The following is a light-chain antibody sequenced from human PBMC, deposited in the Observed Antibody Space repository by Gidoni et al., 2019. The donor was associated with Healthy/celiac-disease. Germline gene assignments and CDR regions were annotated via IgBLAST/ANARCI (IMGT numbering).Light chain of an antibody. V-gene: IGLV1-40*01. J-gene: IGLJ1*01. Sequence: QSVLTQPPSVSAAPGQRVTISCTGCSSNIGAGYDVHWYQQLPGTAPKLLIYGNSNRPSGVPDRFSGSKSGTSASLAITGLQAEDEADYYCQSYDSSLSGSYVFGTGTKVTVL. CDR3: QSYDSSLSGSYV. CDR2: GNS. CDR1: SSNIGAGYD.